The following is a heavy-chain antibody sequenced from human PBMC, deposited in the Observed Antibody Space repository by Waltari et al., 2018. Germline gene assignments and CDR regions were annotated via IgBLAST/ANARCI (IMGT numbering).Heavy chain of an antibody. D-gene: IGHD4-4*01. CDR2: IYYSGST. V-gene: IGHV4-31*03. CDR1: GGSISRGGYY. Sequence: QVQLQESGPGLVKPSQTLSLTCTVPGGSISRGGYYWRWIRQHPGKGLEWIGYIYYSGSTYYNPSLKSRVTISVDTSKNQFSLKLSSVTAADTAVYYCAGAGDTVTKNYYYYYMDVWGKGTTVTVSS. J-gene: IGHJ6*03. CDR3: AGAGDTVTKNYYYYYMDV.